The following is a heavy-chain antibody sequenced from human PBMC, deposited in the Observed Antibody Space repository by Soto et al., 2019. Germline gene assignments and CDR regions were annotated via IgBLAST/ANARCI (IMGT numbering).Heavy chain of an antibody. CDR2: IYWNGIE. CDR1: GFSLTTSGEA. CDR3: AHGDPLDFHF. J-gene: IGHJ4*02. Sequence: QITLRESGPALVKPTQTLTLTCTFSGFSLTTSGEAVGWIRQPPGKALEWLALIYWNGIERYSPSLKSRLSITKDTSKNHVVLTMANIDPVDTATYYCAHGDPLDFHFWGQGTLVTVSP. V-gene: IGHV2-5*01. D-gene: IGHD3-10*01.